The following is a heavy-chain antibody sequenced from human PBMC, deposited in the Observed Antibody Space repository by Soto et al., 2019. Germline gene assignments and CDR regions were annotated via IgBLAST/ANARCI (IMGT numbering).Heavy chain of an antibody. D-gene: IGHD6-13*01. CDR1: GFTFSNTW. V-gene: IGHV3-15*01. CDR2: IKSKTDGGTT. CDR3: AKVKADSSAAAALED. Sequence: EVQLVESGGGLVKPGGSLRLSCVASGFTFSNTWMTWVRQVPGKGLEWVGRIKSKTDGGTTGYAAPVKGRFTISRDDSEATLFLQMNTLKTEDTAVYYGAKVKADSSAAAALEDGGQGTVVTVSS. J-gene: IGHJ4*02.